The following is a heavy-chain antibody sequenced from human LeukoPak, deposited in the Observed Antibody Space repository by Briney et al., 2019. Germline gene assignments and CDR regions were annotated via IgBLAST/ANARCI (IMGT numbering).Heavy chain of an antibody. J-gene: IGHJ4*02. Sequence: SETLSLTCAVYGGSFSGYYWSWVRQPPGKGLEWVGEINHSGSTNYNPSLKSRVTISVDTSKNQFSLKLSSVTAADTAVYYCARGRQNDYCGQGTLVTVSS. CDR1: GGSFSGYY. CDR3: ARGRQNDY. V-gene: IGHV4-34*01. CDR2: INHSGST.